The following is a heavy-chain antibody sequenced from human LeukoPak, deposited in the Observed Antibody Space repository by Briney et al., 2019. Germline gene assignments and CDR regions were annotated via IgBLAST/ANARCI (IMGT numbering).Heavy chain of an antibody. CDR2: INPSGGST. J-gene: IGHJ4*02. Sequence: GASVKVSCKASGYTFTSYYMHWVRQAPGQGLEWMGIINPSGGSTSYAQKFQGRVTMTRDTSTSTVYMELSSLRSEDTAVYYCARGGVLRHFDWPSFDYWGQGTLVTVSS. D-gene: IGHD3-9*01. V-gene: IGHV1-46*01. CDR1: GYTFTSYY. CDR3: ARGGVLRHFDWPSFDY.